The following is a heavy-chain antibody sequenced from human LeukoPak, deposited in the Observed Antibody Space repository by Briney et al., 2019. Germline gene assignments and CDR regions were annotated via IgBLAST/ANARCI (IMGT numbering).Heavy chain of an antibody. V-gene: IGHV6-1*01. Sequence: SQTLSLTCAISGDSVSSNKAAWNWIRLSPSRGLEWLGRTYYRSHWVYDYAGSVKGRITVNPDTSKNQFSLQLKSVIPEDTAVYYCARESVAERFDCWSQGSLVTVSS. CDR3: ARESVAERFDC. J-gene: IGHJ4*02. CDR1: GDSVSSNKAA. CDR2: TYYRSHWVY. D-gene: IGHD1-1*01.